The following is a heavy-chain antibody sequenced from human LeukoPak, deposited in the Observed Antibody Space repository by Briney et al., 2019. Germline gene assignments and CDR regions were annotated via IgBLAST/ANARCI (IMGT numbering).Heavy chain of an antibody. CDR2: INHSGST. Sequence: GSLRLSCTASGFTVSSNYMSWIRQPPGKGLEWIGEINHSGSTNYNPSLKSRVTISVDTSKNQFSLKLSSVTAADTAVYYCARGKRPNYYYYYMDVWGKGTTVTISS. CDR1: GFTVSSNY. CDR3: ARGKRPNYYYYYMDV. J-gene: IGHJ6*03. V-gene: IGHV4-34*01.